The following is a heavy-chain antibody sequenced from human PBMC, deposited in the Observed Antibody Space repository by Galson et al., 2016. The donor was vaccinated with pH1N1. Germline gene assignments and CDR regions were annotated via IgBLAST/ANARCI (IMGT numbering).Heavy chain of an antibody. CDR1: SFSFSDSP. Sequence: SLRRSCAASSFSFSDSPMNWVRRAPGQGLEWLSFISIGATVLTYADSVKGRFTISSDDANKVLYIQINNLRAEDTSVYYFASDRAWAFDNWGQGTLVTVSS. D-gene: IGHD3-10*01. V-gene: IGHV3-48*01. CDR3: ASDRAWAFDN. J-gene: IGHJ4*02. CDR2: ISIGATVL.